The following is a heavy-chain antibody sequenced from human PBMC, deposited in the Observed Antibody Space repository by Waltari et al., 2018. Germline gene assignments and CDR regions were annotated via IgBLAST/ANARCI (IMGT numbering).Heavy chain of an antibody. J-gene: IGHJ4*02. D-gene: IGHD3-22*01. CDR1: GYSISRGYY. V-gene: IGHV4-38-2*01. CDR2: IYHSGST. CDR3: ASLGYYDSSGFFDY. Sequence: QVQLQESGPGLVKPSETLSLTCAVSGYSISRGYYWGWIRQPPGKGLEWIGSIYHSGSTYYNPSLKSRVTISVDTSKNQFSLKLSSVTAADTAVYYCASLGYYDSSGFFDYWGQGTLVTVSS.